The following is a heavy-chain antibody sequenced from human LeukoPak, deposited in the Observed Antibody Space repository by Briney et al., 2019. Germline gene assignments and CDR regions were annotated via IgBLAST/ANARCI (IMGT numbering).Heavy chain of an antibody. V-gene: IGHV3-48*03. CDR3: ARDSGRGGYSYGPRDY. CDR2: ISSSGSTI. Sequence: PGGSLRLSCAASGFTFSSYEMNWVRQAPGKGLEWVSYISSSGSTIYYADSVKGRFTIPRDNAKNSLYLQMNSLRAKDTAVYYCARDSGRGGYSYGPRDYWGQGTMVTVSS. CDR1: GFTFSSYE. D-gene: IGHD5-18*01. J-gene: IGHJ4*02.